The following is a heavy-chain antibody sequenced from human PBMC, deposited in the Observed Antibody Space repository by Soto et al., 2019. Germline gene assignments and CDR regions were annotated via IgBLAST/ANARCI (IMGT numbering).Heavy chain of an antibody. V-gene: IGHV1-3*01. J-gene: IGHJ3*02. CDR1: GYTFTSYA. CDR2: INAGNGNT. CDR3: ARSGSYYDILTGYYLSYAFDI. Sequence: ASVKVSCKASGYTFTSYAMHWVRQAPGQRLEWMGWINAGNGNTKYSQKFQGRVTITRDTSASTAYMELSSLRSEDTAVYYCARSGSYYDILTGYYLSYAFDIWGQGTMVTVSS. D-gene: IGHD3-9*01.